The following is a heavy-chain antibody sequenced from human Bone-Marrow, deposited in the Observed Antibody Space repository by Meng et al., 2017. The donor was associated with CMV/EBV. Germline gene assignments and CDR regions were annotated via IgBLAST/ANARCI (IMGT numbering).Heavy chain of an antibody. J-gene: IGHJ6*02. CDR2: ISYDGSNK. Sequence: GESLKISCAASGFTFSRYSMNWVRQAPGKGLEWVAVISYDGSNKYYADSVKGRFTISRDNSKNTLYLQMNSLRAEDTAVYYCARDLGCSSTSCYEGGYYYYYYGMDVWGQGTTATVSS. D-gene: IGHD2-2*01. CDR1: GFTFSRYS. V-gene: IGHV3-30*03. CDR3: ARDLGCSSTSCYEGGYYYYYYGMDV.